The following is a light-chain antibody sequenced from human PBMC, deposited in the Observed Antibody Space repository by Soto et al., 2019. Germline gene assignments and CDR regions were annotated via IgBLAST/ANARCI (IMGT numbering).Light chain of an antibody. Sequence: QPVLTQSSSASASLGSSVKLTCTLSSGHSSYIIAWHQQQPGKAPRYLMKLEGSGSYNKGSGVPDRFSGSSSGADRYLTISNLQFEDEADYYCETWDSNTHVFGGGTKLTGL. CDR2: LEGSGSY. CDR3: ETWDSNTHV. J-gene: IGLJ3*02. CDR1: SGHSSYI. V-gene: IGLV4-60*02.